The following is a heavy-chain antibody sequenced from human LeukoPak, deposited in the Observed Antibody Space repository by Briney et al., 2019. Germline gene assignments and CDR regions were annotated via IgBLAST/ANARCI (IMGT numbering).Heavy chain of an antibody. D-gene: IGHD1-26*01. CDR3: ARDAGATTLGAFDI. Sequence: ASVKVSCKASGYTFTGYYMHWVRQAPGQGLEWMGWINPNSGGTNYAQKFQGRVTMTRDTSISTAYMELSRLRSDDTAVYYCARDAGATTLGAFDIWGQGTMVTVSS. V-gene: IGHV1-2*02. CDR1: GYTFTGYY. CDR2: INPNSGGT. J-gene: IGHJ3*02.